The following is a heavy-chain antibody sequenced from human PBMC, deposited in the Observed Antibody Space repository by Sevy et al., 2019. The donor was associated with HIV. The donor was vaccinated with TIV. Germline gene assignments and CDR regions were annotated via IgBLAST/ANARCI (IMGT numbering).Heavy chain of an antibody. D-gene: IGHD5-12*01. CDR1: GFTFSSYA. V-gene: IGHV3-23*01. Sequence: GGSLRLSCAASGFTFSSYAMSWVRQAPGKGLEWVSSITDSGGSTYYADSVKGRFTISRDNSKNTLYLQMNSLRAGDTGVYYCANAGASSGYSTSWGEGTLVTVSS. J-gene: IGHJ5*02. CDR3: ANAGASSGYSTS. CDR2: ITDSGGST.